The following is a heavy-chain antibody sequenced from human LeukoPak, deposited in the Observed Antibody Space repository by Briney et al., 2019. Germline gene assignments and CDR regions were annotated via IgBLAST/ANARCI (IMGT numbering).Heavy chain of an antibody. CDR2: IWNDGSHQ. CDR1: GLTLSNFG. CDR3: AKDFRGNGYFFDY. Sequence: GRSLRLSCVASGLTLSNFGVHWVRQAPGKGPEWVAVIWNDGSHQYYPDSVKGRFTISRDNSKNTLYLQMNSLSAEDTAVYYCAKDFRGNGYFFDYWGQGTLVTVSS. V-gene: IGHV3-33*06. J-gene: IGHJ4*02. D-gene: IGHD4-23*01.